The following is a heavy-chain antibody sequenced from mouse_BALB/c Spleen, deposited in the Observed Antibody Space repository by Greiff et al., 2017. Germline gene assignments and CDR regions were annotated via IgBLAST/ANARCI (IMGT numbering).Heavy chain of an antibody. Sequence: EVKVVESGAELVKPGASVKLSCTASGFNIKDTYMHWVKQRPEQGLEWIGRIDPANGNTKYDPKFQGKATITADTSSNTAYLQLSSLTSEDTAVYYCARPQLTGTAYWGQGTLVTVSA. CDR1: GFNIKDTY. CDR3: ARPQLTGTAY. J-gene: IGHJ3*01. V-gene: IGHV14-3*02. CDR2: IDPANGNT. D-gene: IGHD4-1*01.